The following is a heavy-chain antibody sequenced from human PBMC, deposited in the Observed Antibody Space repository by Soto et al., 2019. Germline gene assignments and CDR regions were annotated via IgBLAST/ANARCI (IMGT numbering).Heavy chain of an antibody. Sequence: ASVKVSCKASGYTFTGYYMHWVRQAPGQGLEWMGWINPNSGGTNYAQRFQGRVTMTRDTSISTAYMELSRLRSDDTAVCYCARATFGGVIVPLHFDYWGQGTLVTVSS. CDR2: INPNSGGT. CDR3: ARATFGGVIVPLHFDY. J-gene: IGHJ4*02. V-gene: IGHV1-2*02. CDR1: GYTFTGYY. D-gene: IGHD3-16*02.